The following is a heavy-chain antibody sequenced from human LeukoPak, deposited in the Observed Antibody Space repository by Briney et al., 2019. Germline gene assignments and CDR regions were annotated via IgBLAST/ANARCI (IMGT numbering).Heavy chain of an antibody. V-gene: IGHV3-48*03. Sequence: GGSLRLSCAASGFIFSSYEINWVRQAPGKGLEWVSYISSSGGTTYYADSVKGRFTVSRDNAKNSLFLQINSLRAEDTGLYYCAREDNQPLIYNSFDYWGQGTLVTVSS. J-gene: IGHJ4*02. D-gene: IGHD5-24*01. CDR1: GFIFSSYE. CDR2: ISSSGGTT. CDR3: AREDNQPLIYNSFDY.